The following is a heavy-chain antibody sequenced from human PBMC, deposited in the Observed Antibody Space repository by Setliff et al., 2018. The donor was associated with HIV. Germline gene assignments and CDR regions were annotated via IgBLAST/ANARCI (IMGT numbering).Heavy chain of an antibody. J-gene: IGHJ4*02. CDR2: IYYSGNT. D-gene: IGHD6-13*01. Sequence: SETLSLTCTVSGYSISSGYQWGWSRQPPGKGVEWIGNIYYSGNTYYNPSLKSRVTISVDTSKNQFSLTLSSVTAADTAVYYCARRVYTSTRRDFDYWGQGTLVTVSS. V-gene: IGHV4-38-2*02. CDR3: ARRVYTSTRRDFDY. CDR1: GYSISSGYQ.